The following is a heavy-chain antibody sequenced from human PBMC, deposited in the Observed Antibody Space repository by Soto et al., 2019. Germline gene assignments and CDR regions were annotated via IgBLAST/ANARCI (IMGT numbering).Heavy chain of an antibody. D-gene: IGHD1-1*01. CDR1: GGTFCSDT. CDR2: IIPMLGEP. CDR3: ATRTKVDGSRPFDY. V-gene: IGHV1-69*02. Sequence: QVQLVQSGAEVKKPGSSVKVSCKASGGTFCSDTFTWVRQAPGQGLEWMGRIIPMLGEPNYAQKFLGRVTFTADKSTSPAYMELSSLRSEDTAVYYCATRTKVDGSRPFDYWGQGTLVTVSS. J-gene: IGHJ4*02.